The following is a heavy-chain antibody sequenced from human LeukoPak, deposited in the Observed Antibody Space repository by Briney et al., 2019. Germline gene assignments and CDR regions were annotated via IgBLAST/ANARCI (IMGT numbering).Heavy chain of an antibody. CDR1: GFTFSSYG. CDR3: ARDPFLRRITMIVDAFDI. J-gene: IGHJ3*02. V-gene: IGHV3-23*01. Sequence: PGGSLRLSCAASGFTFSSYGMSWVRQAPGKGLEWVSAISGSGGSTYYADSVKGRFTISRDNSKNTLYLQMNSLRAEDTAVYYCARDPFLRRITMIVDAFDIWGQGTMVTVSS. CDR2: ISGSGGST. D-gene: IGHD3-22*01.